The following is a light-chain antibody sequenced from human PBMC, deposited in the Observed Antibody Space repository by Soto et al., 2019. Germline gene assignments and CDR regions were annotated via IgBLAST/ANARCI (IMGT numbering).Light chain of an antibody. J-gene: IGKJ1*01. CDR3: QQSYSRPRT. CDR2: TAS. CDR1: QSISSY. V-gene: IGKV1-39*01. Sequence: DIQMTQSPSSLSASVGARVPITCRASQSISSYLNWYQQKPGKAPNLLIYTASSLESGVPSRFSGSGSGTDFTLTIASLQPEDFATYFCQQSYSRPRTFGQGTKVDIK.